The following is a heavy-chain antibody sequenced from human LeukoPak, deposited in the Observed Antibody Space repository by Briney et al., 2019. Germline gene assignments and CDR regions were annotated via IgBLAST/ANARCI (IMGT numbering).Heavy chain of an antibody. V-gene: IGHV3-7*01. CDR2: IKQDGSEK. D-gene: IGHD1-26*01. Sequence: GGSLRLSCAAPGFTFSSFWMSWVRQAPGKGLEWVANIKQDGSEKYYVDSVKGRFTISRDNAKNSLHLQMNSLRAEDTAVYYCARVRGSFSLDYWGQGTLVTVSS. J-gene: IGHJ4*02. CDR1: GFTFSSFW. CDR3: ARVRGSFSLDY.